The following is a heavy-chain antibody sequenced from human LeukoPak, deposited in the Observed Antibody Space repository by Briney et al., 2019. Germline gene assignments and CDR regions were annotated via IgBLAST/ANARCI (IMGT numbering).Heavy chain of an antibody. J-gene: IGHJ4*02. CDR2: TSYSGST. CDR1: GGSINSGGYY. V-gene: IGHV4-31*03. CDR3: TVGPHHYFDS. Sequence: TSETLSLTCTVSGGSINSGGYYWSWIRQHPGKGLEWTGYTSYSGSTYYNPSFKSRVTISLDTSKNQFSLRLSSVSAADTAVYFCTVGPHHYFDSWGQGTLVTVSS. D-gene: IGHD4-11*01.